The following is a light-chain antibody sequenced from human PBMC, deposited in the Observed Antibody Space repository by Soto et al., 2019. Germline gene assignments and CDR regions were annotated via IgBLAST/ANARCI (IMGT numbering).Light chain of an antibody. CDR2: EAS. V-gene: IGKV3-11*01. CDR3: QQRSTSIT. Sequence: EIVLTQAAAALSLSPGERATLSCRASQSVSSYLAWHQQRPGQAPRLLIYEASSRATGIPARFSGSGSGTDFTLTISSLEPEDFALYYCQQRSTSITFGYGTRLEIK. CDR1: QSVSSY. J-gene: IGKJ5*01.